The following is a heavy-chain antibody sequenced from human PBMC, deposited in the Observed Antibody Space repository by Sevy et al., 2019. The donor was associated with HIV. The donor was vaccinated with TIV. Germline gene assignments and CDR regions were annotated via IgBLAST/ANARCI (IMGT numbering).Heavy chain of an antibody. D-gene: IGHD2-2*01. V-gene: IGHV4-59*01. CDR2: IYYSGST. J-gene: IGHJ4*02. Sequence: LSLTCTVSGGSISSYYWSWIRQPPGKGLEWIGYIYYSGSTNYNPSLKSRVTISVDTSKNQFSLKLSSVTAADTAVYYCARAYCSSTSCYLFDYWGQGTLVTVSS. CDR3: ARAYCSSTSCYLFDY. CDR1: GGSISSYY.